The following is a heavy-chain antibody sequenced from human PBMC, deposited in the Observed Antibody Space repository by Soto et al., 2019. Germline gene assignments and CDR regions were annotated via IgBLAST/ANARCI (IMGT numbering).Heavy chain of an antibody. CDR1: GFSFSSYA. J-gene: IGHJ4*02. CDR3: AKALRGWYGSY. Sequence: GFLSLSGAASGFSFSSYAIGWVRQAPGKGLEWVSAISGSGGSTYYADSVKGRFTISRDNSKNTLYLQMNSLRAEDTAVYYCAKALRGWYGSYWGQGTLVTVSS. V-gene: IGHV3-23*01. CDR2: ISGSGGST. D-gene: IGHD6-19*01.